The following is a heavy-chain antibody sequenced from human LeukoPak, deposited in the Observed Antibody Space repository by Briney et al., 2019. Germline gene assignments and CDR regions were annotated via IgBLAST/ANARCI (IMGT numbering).Heavy chain of an antibody. J-gene: IGHJ6*02. CDR1: GGSISGSSYY. V-gene: IGHV4-39*07. CDR3: AREGRVVVRKENYYGMDV. Sequence: SETLSLTCTVSGGSISGSSYYWGWIRQPPGKGLEWIGSIYYSGSTYYNPSLKSRVTISVDTSKNQFSLKLSSVTAADTAVYYCAREGRVVVRKENYYGMDVWGQGTTVTVSS. CDR2: IYYSGST. D-gene: IGHD2-2*01.